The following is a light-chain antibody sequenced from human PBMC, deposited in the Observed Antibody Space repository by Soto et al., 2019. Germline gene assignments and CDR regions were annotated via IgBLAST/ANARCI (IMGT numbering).Light chain of an antibody. CDR3: QTWGTGMLV. CDR1: SGHSSYA. CDR2: LNSDGTH. Sequence: QPVLTQSPSASASLGASVKLTCTLSSGHSSYAIAWHQQQQEKGPRYLMKLNSDGTHSLGDGSPDRFSGSVSVAERYLTITGLHSEDDDNDYCQTWGTGMLVFGGGTKLTVL. V-gene: IGLV4-69*01. J-gene: IGLJ3*02.